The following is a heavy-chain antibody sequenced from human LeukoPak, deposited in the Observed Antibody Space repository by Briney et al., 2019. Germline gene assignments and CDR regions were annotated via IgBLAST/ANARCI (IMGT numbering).Heavy chain of an antibody. V-gene: IGHV4-61*02. CDR3: ARLNSSGDLDY. CDR2: IYTSGST. J-gene: IGHJ4*02. Sequence: SETLSLTCTVSGGSISSGSYYWSWIRQPAGKGLEWIGRIYTSGSTNYNPSLKSRVTISVDTSKNQFSLKLSSVTAADTAVYYCARLNSSGDLDYWGQGTLVTVSS. D-gene: IGHD3-22*01. CDR1: GGSISSGSYY.